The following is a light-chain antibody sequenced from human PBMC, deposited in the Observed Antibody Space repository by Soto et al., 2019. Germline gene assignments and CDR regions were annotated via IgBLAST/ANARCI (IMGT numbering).Light chain of an antibody. J-gene: IGLJ2*01. Sequence: QSVLTQPASVSGSPGQSITISCTGTSSAVGAHNYVSWYQQVPGKAPKLMIYDVNNRPSGVSDRFSGSKSGNTASLTISGLQAEDEADYYCSSYITTTLVFGGGTKLTVL. CDR1: SSAVGAHNY. CDR2: DVN. V-gene: IGLV2-14*03. CDR3: SSYITTTLV.